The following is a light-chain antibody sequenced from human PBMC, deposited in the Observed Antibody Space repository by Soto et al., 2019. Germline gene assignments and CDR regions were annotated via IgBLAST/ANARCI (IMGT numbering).Light chain of an antibody. Sequence: DIQMTHSLSSLSASVADRVSITCRASQSISSYLNWYQQKPGKAPKPLIYASSSLQSGAPPRFSGSRSGTDFTPTTTSLQPEDFATYYCQQSYSTPWTSATGPKVE. V-gene: IGKV1-39*01. CDR2: ASS. CDR1: QSISSY. CDR3: QQSYSTPWT. J-gene: IGKJ1*01.